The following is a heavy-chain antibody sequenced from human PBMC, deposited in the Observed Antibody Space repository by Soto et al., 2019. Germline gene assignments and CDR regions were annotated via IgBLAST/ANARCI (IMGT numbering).Heavy chain of an antibody. D-gene: IGHD7-27*01. J-gene: IGHJ4*02. CDR2: IDPDGRVG. CDR1: GLRFSTYW. Sequence: EGQLLGSGGGLVQPGGSLRLSCVASGLRFSTYWTNWVRQPPGMGLEWVANIDPDGRVGTYVDSVKGRFTTSRDNAMNSVYLQMNSLRADDTAMYFCAGWGEHDANVWGQGILVTVSA. CDR3: AGWGEHDANV. V-gene: IGHV3-7*03.